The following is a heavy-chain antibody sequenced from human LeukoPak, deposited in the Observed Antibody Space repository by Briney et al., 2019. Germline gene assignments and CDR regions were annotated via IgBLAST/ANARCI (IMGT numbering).Heavy chain of an antibody. CDR1: GFTFSTYP. D-gene: IGHD3-10*01. J-gene: IGHJ4*02. CDR3: ARGHYYASGKIDY. Sequence: GGSLRPSCAASGFTFSTYPIHWVRQAPGKGLEWVAVISYDGTNKYFADSVKGRFAISRDNSKSTLYLQMNRLRPEDTALYYCARGHYYASGKIDYWGQGTLVTVSP. CDR2: ISYDGTNK. V-gene: IGHV3-30*09.